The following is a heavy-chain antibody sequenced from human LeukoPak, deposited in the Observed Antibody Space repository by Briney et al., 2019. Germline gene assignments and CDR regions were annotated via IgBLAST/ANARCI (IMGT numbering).Heavy chain of an antibody. V-gene: IGHV1-3*01. J-gene: IGHJ6*02. CDR2: INAGNGNT. CDR1: GYTFTSYA. Sequence: EASVKVSCKASGYTFTSYAMHWVRQAPGQRLEWMGWINAGNGNTKYSQKFQGRVTITRDTSASTAYMELSSLRSEDTAVYYCARERWLYYGMDVWGQGTTVTVS. CDR3: ARERWLYYGMDV. D-gene: IGHD4-23*01.